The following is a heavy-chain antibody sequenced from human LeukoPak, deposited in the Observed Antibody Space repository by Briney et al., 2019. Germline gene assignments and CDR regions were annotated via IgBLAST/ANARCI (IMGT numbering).Heavy chain of an antibody. CDR1: GGSVSSGTYY. D-gene: IGHD2-15*01. CDR3: ARTCSGSSCYPRGWLDP. V-gene: IGHV4-61*01. CDR2: IYYSGST. Sequence: SETLSLTCTVSGGSVSSGTYYWSWVRQPPGKGLEWLGYIYYSGSTSYNPSLKSRVTISVDTSQDQFSLKLNSVTAADTAVYYCARTCSGSSCYPRGWLDPWGQGTLVTVSS. J-gene: IGHJ5*02.